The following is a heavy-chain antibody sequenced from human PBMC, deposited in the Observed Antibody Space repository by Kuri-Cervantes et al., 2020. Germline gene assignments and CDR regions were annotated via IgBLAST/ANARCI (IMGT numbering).Heavy chain of an antibody. V-gene: IGHV4-39*01. Sequence: SETLSLTCTVSGGSISNSGYYWGWIRQPPGKGLEWIGSIYYSGSTYYNPSLKSRVTISVDTSKNQFSLKLSSVTAADTAVYYCVRQEVVPAAMRGYYYYYGMDVWGQGTTVTVSS. CDR2: IYYSGST. J-gene: IGHJ6*02. CDR1: GGSISNSGYY. D-gene: IGHD2-2*01. CDR3: VRQEVVPAAMRGYYYYYGMDV.